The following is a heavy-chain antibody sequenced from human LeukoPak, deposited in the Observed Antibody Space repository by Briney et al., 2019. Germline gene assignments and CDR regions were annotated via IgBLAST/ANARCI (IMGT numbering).Heavy chain of an antibody. V-gene: IGHV1-69*05. CDR3: ARDAGGDCSGGSCTDYFDY. J-gene: IGHJ4*02. Sequence: SVKVSFKASGGTFSSYAISWVRQAPGQGLEWMGRIIPIFGTANYAQKFQGRVTITTDESTSTAYMELSSLRSEDTAVYYCARDAGGDCSGGSCTDYFDYWGQGTLVTVSS. D-gene: IGHD2-15*01. CDR1: GGTFSSYA. CDR2: IIPIFGTA.